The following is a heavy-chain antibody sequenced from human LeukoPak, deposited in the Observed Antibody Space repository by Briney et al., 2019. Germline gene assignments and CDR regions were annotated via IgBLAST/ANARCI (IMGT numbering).Heavy chain of an antibody. CDR1: GFTFSTFN. CDR3: ARDQDSVFDY. J-gene: IGHJ4*02. Sequence: PGGSLRLSCAASGFTFSTFNIRWVRQAPGKGLEWVAVIWSDASKKYYADSVKGRFTISRDNSKNTLYLEMNSLRAEDTAVYYCARDQDSVFDYWGQGTLVTVSS. D-gene: IGHD5-18*01. CDR2: IWSDASKK. V-gene: IGHV3-30*19.